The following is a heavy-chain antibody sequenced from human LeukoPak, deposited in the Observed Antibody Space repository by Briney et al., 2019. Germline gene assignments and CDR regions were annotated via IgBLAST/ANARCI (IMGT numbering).Heavy chain of an antibody. CDR2: ISSSSSYI. Sequence: GGSLRLSCAASGFTFSSYSMNWVRQAPGKGLEWVSSISSSSSYIYYADSVKGRFTISRDNAKNSLYLQMNSLRAEDTAVYYCARATYFWGGYDRPKPKRLGEGGNFDYWGQGTLVTVSS. D-gene: IGHD3-16*01. CDR3: ARATYFWGGYDRPKPKRLGEGGNFDY. J-gene: IGHJ4*02. CDR1: GFTFSSYS. V-gene: IGHV3-21*04.